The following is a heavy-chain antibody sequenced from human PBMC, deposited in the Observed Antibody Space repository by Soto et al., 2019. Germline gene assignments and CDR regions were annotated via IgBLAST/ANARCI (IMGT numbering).Heavy chain of an antibody. CDR2: IYYSGST. D-gene: IGHD3-9*01. CDR3: ARVRSYDILTGYYMAYYFDY. CDR1: GGSVSSGSYY. V-gene: IGHV4-61*01. J-gene: IGHJ4*02. Sequence: SETLSLTCTVSGGSVSSGSYYWSWIRQPPGKGLEWIGYIYYSGSTNYNPSLKSRVTISVDTSKNQFSLKPSSVTAADTAVYYCARVRSYDILTGYYMAYYFDYWGQGTLVTVS.